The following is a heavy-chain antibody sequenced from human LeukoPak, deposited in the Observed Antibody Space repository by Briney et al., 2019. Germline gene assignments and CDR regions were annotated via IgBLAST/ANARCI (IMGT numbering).Heavy chain of an antibody. CDR2: IIPIFGTA. Sequence: SVKVSCKASGGTFSSYAISWVRQAPGQGLEWMGGIIPIFGTANYAQKFQGRVTITADKSTSTAYMELSRLRSDDTAVYYCAKEGQWLVWWFDPWGQGTLLTVSS. CDR1: GGTFSSYA. V-gene: IGHV1-69*06. J-gene: IGHJ5*02. CDR3: AKEGQWLVWWFDP. D-gene: IGHD6-19*01.